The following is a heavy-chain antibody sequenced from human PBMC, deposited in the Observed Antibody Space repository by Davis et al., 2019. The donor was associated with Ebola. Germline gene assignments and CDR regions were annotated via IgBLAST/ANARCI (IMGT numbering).Heavy chain of an antibody. V-gene: IGHV3-23*01. CDR1: RFTLSGNA. CDR3: AKDGAWGTSSWYSAFDA. J-gene: IGHJ3*01. CDR2: FSGSDGRT. Sequence: PGGSLRPSCAAPRFTLSGNAMSGVPQAQGKGLEWVSGFSGSDGRTDYTDPGKGRFTISRDNSKNTLFLQMTGLRAEDTAVYYCAKDGAWGTSSWYSAFDAWGQGTKVTVSS. D-gene: IGHD6-13*01.